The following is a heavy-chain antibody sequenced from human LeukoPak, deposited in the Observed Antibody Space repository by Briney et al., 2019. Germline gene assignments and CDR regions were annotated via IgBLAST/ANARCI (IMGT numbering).Heavy chain of an antibody. Sequence: ASVKVSCKASGYTFTSYDINWVRQATGQGREWRGGMNPNSGNTGYAQKFQGRVTMTRNTSISTAYMELSSLRSEDTAVYYCARGDSIVVVPAATPHYAFDIWGQGTMVTVSS. CDR1: GYTFTSYD. CDR3: ARGDSIVVVPAATPHYAFDI. V-gene: IGHV1-8*01. D-gene: IGHD2-2*01. J-gene: IGHJ3*02. CDR2: MNPNSGNT.